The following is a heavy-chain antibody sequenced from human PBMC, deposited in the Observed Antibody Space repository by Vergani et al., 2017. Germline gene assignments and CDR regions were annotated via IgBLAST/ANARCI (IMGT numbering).Heavy chain of an antibody. CDR2: ISYDGSNK. J-gene: IGHJ5*02. D-gene: IGHD3-10*01. V-gene: IGHV3-30-3*01. CDR3: ASERGGFGEKYHNWFDA. CDR1: GFTFSSYA. Sequence: QVQLVESGGGLVKPGGSLRLSCAASGFTFSSYAMHWVRQAPGKGLEWVAVISYDGSNKYYADSVKGRFTISRDNSKNTRYLQMNSLRAEDTAVYYCASERGGFGEKYHNWFDAWGEGSLVTVSS.